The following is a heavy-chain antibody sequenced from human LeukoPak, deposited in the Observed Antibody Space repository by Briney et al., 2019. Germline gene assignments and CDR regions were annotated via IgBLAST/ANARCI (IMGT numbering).Heavy chain of an antibody. V-gene: IGHV4-61*02. CDR3: ARDNRPGSYDILTGYYTFFDY. D-gene: IGHD3-9*01. J-gene: IGHJ4*02. CDR1: GGSISSGSYY. Sequence: SETLSLTCTVSGGSISSGSYYWSWIRQPAGKGLEWIGRIYTSGSTNYNPSLKSRVTMSVDTSKNQFFLKLSSVTAADTAVYYCARDNRPGSYDILTGYYTFFDYWGQGTLVTVSS. CDR2: IYTSGST.